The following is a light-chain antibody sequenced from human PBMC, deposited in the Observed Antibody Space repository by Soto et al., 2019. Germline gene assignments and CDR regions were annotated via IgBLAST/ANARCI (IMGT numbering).Light chain of an antibody. Sequence: ERVMTHSPATLSVSPGERATISCRASQSVSSNLAWYQQKPGQAPRLLIYGASTRATGIPARFSGSGSGTEFTLTISSLQSEDFAVYYCQQYNNWPPITFGQGTRLEIK. CDR1: QSVSSN. V-gene: IGKV3-15*01. J-gene: IGKJ5*01. CDR3: QQYNNWPPIT. CDR2: GAS.